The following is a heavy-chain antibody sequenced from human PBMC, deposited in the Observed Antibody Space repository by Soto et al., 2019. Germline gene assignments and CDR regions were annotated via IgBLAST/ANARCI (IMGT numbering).Heavy chain of an antibody. J-gene: IGHJ5*02. D-gene: IGHD6-19*01. CDR3: ARTWYSSGWGWFDP. CDR1: GFTFSSYS. Sequence: EVQLVESGGGLVQPGGSPRLSCAASGFTFSSYSMNWVRQAPGKGLEWVSYISGSGTTIYYADSVKGRFTVSRDNAKNSLYLQMNSLRAEDMAVYYCARTWYSSGWGWFDPWGQGILVTVSS. CDR2: ISGSGTTI. V-gene: IGHV3-48*01.